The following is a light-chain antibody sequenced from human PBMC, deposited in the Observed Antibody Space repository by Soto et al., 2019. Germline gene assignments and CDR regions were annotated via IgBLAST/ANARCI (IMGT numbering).Light chain of an antibody. Sequence: DIQMTQSPSTLSASVGDRVTITCRASQSISSWLAWYQQKPGKAPQALIYDASSLKSGVPSRFSGNGSGTEFTLTISSLQPDDFVTYYCQQYNTYSTFGQGTRLEIK. CDR2: DAS. J-gene: IGKJ5*01. V-gene: IGKV1-5*01. CDR3: QQYNTYST. CDR1: QSISSW.